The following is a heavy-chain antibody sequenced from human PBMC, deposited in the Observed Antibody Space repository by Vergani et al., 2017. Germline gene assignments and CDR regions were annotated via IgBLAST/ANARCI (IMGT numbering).Heavy chain of an antibody. D-gene: IGHD5-24*01. CDR2: IIPILGTA. Sequence: QVQLVQSGAEVKKPGSSVKVSCKASGGTFSSYAISWVRQAPGQGLEWMGRIIPILGTANYAQKFQGRVTITADESTSTAYMELSSLRSEDTAVDYCAVEMATIIAFDIWGQGTMVTVSS. V-gene: IGHV1-69*11. CDR1: GGTFSSYA. J-gene: IGHJ3*02. CDR3: AVEMATIIAFDI.